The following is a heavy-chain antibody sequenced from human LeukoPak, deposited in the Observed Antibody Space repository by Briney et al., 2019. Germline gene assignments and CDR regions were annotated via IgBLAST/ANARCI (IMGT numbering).Heavy chain of an antibody. J-gene: IGHJ4*02. D-gene: IGHD3-22*01. CDR3: ARGGDYYDSSGYSY. Sequence: PSETLSLTCTVSGGSISSGGYYWSWIRQHPGKGLEWIGYIYYSGSTYYNPSLKSRVTISVDTSKNQFSLKLSSVTAADTAVYYCARGGDYYDSSGYSYWGQGTLVTVSS. CDR2: IYYSGST. CDR1: GGSISSGGYY. V-gene: IGHV4-31*03.